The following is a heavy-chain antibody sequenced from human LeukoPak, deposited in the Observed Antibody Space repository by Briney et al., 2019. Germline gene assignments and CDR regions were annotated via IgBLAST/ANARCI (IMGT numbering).Heavy chain of an antibody. CDR2: ISAYNGKT. D-gene: IGHD2-2*02. V-gene: IGHV1-18*01. J-gene: IGHJ4*02. Sequence: ASVKVSCKASGYTFSSYGISWVRQAPGQGLEWMGWISAYNGKTNYAQKLQGRVTMTTGTSTSTAYMELRSLRSDDTAVYYCARDVSDIVVVPTAIGGYWGQGTLVTVSS. CDR1: GYTFSSYG. CDR3: ARDVSDIVVVPTAIGGY.